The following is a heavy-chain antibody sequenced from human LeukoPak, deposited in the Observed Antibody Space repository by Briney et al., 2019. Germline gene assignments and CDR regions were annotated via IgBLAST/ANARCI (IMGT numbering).Heavy chain of an antibody. Sequence: SETRSLTCTVSGGSIGSYYWSWIRQPPGKGLEWIGYIYYSGSTYYNPSLKSRVTISVDTSKNQFSLKLSSVTAADTAVYYCARGIRLAAAVHPHFDYWGQGTLVTVSS. CDR2: IYYSGST. D-gene: IGHD6-13*01. V-gene: IGHV4-59*12. J-gene: IGHJ4*02. CDR1: GGSIGSYY. CDR3: ARGIRLAAAVHPHFDY.